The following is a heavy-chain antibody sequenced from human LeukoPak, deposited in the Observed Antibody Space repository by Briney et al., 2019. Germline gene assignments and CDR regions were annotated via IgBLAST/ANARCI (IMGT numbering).Heavy chain of an antibody. Sequence: PGGSLRLSCAASGFTFSSYSMNWVRQAPGKGLEWVSYISSSSSTIYYADSVKGRFTISRDNAKNSLYLQMNSLRAENTAVYYCAREQQGALDIWGQGTMVTVSS. CDR2: ISSSSSTI. D-gene: IGHD6-13*01. V-gene: IGHV3-48*04. CDR1: GFTFSSYS. J-gene: IGHJ3*02. CDR3: AREQQGALDI.